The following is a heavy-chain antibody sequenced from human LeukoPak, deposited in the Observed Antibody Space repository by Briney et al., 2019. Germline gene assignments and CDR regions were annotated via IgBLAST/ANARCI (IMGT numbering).Heavy chain of an antibody. J-gene: IGHJ4*02. CDR2: INTYNANT. V-gene: IGHV1-18*01. CDR1: GYTFTNYG. CDR3: ARDLVDGVGAPGAY. D-gene: IGHD1-26*01. Sequence: GASVKGSCKASGYTFTNYGITWMGQAPGQGLEGMGWINTYNANTNYAQKLQGRVTITTDTSTSTAYMELRSLRSDDTAVFYCARDLVDGVGAPGAYWGQGALVTVSS.